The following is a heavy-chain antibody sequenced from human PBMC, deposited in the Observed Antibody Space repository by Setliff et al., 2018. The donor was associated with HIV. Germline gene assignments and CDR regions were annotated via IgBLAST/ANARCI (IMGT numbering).Heavy chain of an antibody. D-gene: IGHD6-19*01. CDR2: FNTETRNP. CDR1: GYTVTTYG. V-gene: IGHV7-4-1*02. Sequence: ASVKVSCKASGYTVTTYGISWVRQAPGQGLEWMGWFNTETRNPMYAQAFKGRLVFSLDTSVSTAYLQVSSLETEDTAVYYCARDLPLPGIAVAASMGRDYYYSMDVWGQGTTVTVSS. CDR3: ARDLPLPGIAVAASMGRDYYYSMDV. J-gene: IGHJ6*02.